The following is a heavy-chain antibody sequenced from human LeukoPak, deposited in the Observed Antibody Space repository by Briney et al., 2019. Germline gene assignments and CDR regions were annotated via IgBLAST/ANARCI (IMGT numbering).Heavy chain of an antibody. D-gene: IGHD1-7*01. J-gene: IGHJ5*02. Sequence: SVKVSCKASGGTFSSYAISWVRQAPGQGLEWMGGIIPIFGTANYAQKFQGRVTITTDESTSTAYMELSSLRSEGTAVYYCARDNYAGANWFDPWGQGTLVTVSS. CDR1: GGTFSSYA. CDR3: ARDNYAGANWFDP. CDR2: IIPIFGTA. V-gene: IGHV1-69*05.